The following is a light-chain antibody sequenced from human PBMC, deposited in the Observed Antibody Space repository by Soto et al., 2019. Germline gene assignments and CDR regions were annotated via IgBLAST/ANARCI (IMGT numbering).Light chain of an antibody. CDR3: GTWDSSLSAYV. J-gene: IGLJ1*01. CDR2: ENN. Sequence: QSVLTQPPSVSAAPGQKVTISCSGSSPNIGNNYVSWYQQLPGTAPKLLIYENNKRPSGIPDRFSGSKSGTSATLGITGFQTGEEADYYCGTWDSSLSAYVFGTGTKVTVL. CDR1: SPNIGNNY. V-gene: IGLV1-51*02.